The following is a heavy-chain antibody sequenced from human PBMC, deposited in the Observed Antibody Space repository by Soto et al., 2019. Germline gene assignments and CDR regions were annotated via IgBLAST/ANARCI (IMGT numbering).Heavy chain of an antibody. CDR2: ISGSGDFT. J-gene: IGHJ6*02. CDR3: AKKPRGLDV. CDR1: GFTFSALA. Sequence: GGSLRLSCAASGFTFSALALSWVRQAPGKGLEWVSSISGSGDFTYYADSVEGRFTISIDNSKSTLYLQMNNLRAEDTAVYYCAKKPRGLDVWGQGTTVTVSS. V-gene: IGHV3-23*01.